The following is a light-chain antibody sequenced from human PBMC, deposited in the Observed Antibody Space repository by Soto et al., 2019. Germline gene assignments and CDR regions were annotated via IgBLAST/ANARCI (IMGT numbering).Light chain of an antibody. J-gene: IGKJ4*01. V-gene: IGKV3-20*01. CDR1: QSVSSSF. CDR2: GAS. CDR3: EQYCSSPLT. Sequence: PGARATLSCRASQSVSSSFLAWYQQKPGQAPRRLIYGASSRATGIPDRFSGSGSGTVFTLTISRLEPEDVAVYYCEQYCSSPLTFGRGTKVENK.